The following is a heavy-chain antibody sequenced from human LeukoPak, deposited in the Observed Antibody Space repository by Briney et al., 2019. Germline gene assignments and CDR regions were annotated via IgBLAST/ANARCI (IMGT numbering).Heavy chain of an antibody. J-gene: IGHJ6*02. CDR2: ISYDGSDI. CDR1: GFTFSFYA. V-gene: IGHV3-30-3*01. Sequence: GGSLRLSCSASGFTFSFYAMHWVRQAPGKGLEWVALISYDGSDINYADSVKGRFTISRENSENTLYLQMNSLRAEDTAVYYCARDLVECGGGSCPTQGAYGMDVWGQGTTVTISS. CDR3: ARDLVECGGGSCPTQGAYGMDV. D-gene: IGHD2-15*01.